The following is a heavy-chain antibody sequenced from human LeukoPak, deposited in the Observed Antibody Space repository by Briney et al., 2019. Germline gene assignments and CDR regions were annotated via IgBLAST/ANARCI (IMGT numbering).Heavy chain of an antibody. J-gene: IGHJ5*02. V-gene: IGHV4-39*07. Sequence: PSGTLSLTCAVSGGSISSSSYYWGWIRQPPGKGLEWIGSIYYSGNTYYNPSLKSRVTISVDTSKNQFSLKLSSVTAADTAVYYCARGYYSSSSEFDPWGQGTLVTVSS. CDR3: ARGYYSSSSEFDP. D-gene: IGHD6-6*01. CDR1: GGSISSSSYY. CDR2: IYYSGNT.